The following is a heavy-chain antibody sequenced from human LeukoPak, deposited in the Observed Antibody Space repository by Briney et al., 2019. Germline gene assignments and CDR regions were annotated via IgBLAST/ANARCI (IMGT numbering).Heavy chain of an antibody. CDR2: ISAYNGNT. CDR3: ARGAGVVVVIGNRYAFDI. J-gene: IGHJ3*02. CDR1: GYTLTSYG. Sequence: ASVKVSCKASGYTLTSYGISWVRQAPGQGLEWMGWISAYNGNTNYAQKLQGRVTMTTDTSTSTAYMELRSLRSDDTAVYYCARGAGVVVVIGNRYAFDIWGQGTMVTVSS. V-gene: IGHV1-18*01. D-gene: IGHD3-22*01.